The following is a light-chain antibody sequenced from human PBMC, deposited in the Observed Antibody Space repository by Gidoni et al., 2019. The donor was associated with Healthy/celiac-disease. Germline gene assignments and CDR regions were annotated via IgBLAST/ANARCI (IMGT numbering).Light chain of an antibody. CDR3: QQYYSTPPLT. V-gene: IGKV4-1*01. CDR1: QSVLYSSNNKNY. CDR2: WAS. Sequence: DIVMTQAPESLAVSLGERATINCKSSQSVLYSSNNKNYLAWYQQKPGQPPKLLIYWASTRESGVPDLFSGSGSGTDFTLTISSLQAEDVAVYYCQQYYSTPPLTFGGGTKVEIK. J-gene: IGKJ4*01.